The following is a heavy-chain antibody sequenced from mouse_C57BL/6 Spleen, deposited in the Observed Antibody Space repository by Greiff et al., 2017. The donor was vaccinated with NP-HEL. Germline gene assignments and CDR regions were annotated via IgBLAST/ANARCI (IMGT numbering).Heavy chain of an antibody. CDR3: AREGPTIVTHYYAMDY. D-gene: IGHD2-5*01. V-gene: IGHV1-61*01. J-gene: IGHJ4*01. Sequence: QVQLQQPGAELVRPGSSVKLSCKASGYTFTSYWMDWVKQRPGQGLEWIGNIYPSDSETHYNQKFKDKATLTVAKSSSTAYMQLSSLTSEDSAVYYCAREGPTIVTHYYAMDYWGQGTSVTVSS. CDR1: GYTFTSYW. CDR2: IYPSDSET.